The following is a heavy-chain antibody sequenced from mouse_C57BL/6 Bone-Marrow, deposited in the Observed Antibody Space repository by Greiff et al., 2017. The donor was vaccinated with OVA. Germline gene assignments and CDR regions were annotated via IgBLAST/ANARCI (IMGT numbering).Heavy chain of an antibody. CDR3: ANYYGSSYGALDY. CDR1: GYSFTDYN. V-gene: IGHV1-39*01. CDR2: INPNYGTT. D-gene: IGHD1-1*01. J-gene: IGHJ4*01. Sequence: EVQLQQSGPELVKPGASVKISCKASGYSFTDYNMNWVKQSHGKSLEWIGVINPNYGTTSYNQKFKGKATLTVDQSSSTAYMQLNSLTSEDSAVYYSANYYGSSYGALDYWGQGTSVTVSS.